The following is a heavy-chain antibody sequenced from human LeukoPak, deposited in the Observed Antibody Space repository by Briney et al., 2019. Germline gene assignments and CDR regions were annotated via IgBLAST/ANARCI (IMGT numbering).Heavy chain of an antibody. CDR1: GGSISSYY. CDR2: IYYSGST. D-gene: IGHD1-7*01. CDR3: ARVPGGGTAAN. Sequence: SETLSLTCTVPGGSISSYYWSWIRQPPGKGLEWIGYIYYSGSTNYNPSLKSRVTISVDTSKNQFSLKLSSVTAADTAVYYCARVPGGGTAANWGQGTMVTVSS. V-gene: IGHV4-59*01. J-gene: IGHJ3*01.